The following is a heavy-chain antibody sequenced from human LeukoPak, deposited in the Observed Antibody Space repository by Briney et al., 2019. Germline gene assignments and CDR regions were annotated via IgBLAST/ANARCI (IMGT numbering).Heavy chain of an antibody. J-gene: IGHJ6*03. V-gene: IGHV4-39*01. D-gene: IGHD1-26*01. CDR2: IYYSGST. CDR3: ARNGWELLYYYYYMDV. CDR1: GGSISSSSYY. Sequence: SETLSLTCTVSGGSISSSSYYWGWIRQPPGKGLEWIGSIYYSGSTYYNPSLKSRVTISVDTPKNQFSLKLSSVTAADTAVYYCARNGWELLYYYYYMDVWGKGTTVTVSS.